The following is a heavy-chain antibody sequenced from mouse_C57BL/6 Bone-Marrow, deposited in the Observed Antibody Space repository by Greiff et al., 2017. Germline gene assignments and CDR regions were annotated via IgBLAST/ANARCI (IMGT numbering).Heavy chain of an antibody. J-gene: IGHJ3*01. CDR2: ISDGGSYT. V-gene: IGHV5-4*03. Sequence: EVMLVESGGGLVKPGGSLKLSCAASGFTFSSYAMSWVRQTPEKRLEWVATISDGGSYTYYPDNVKGRFTISRDNAKNNLYLQMSHLKSEDTAMYYCARGFYYYGSSVAWFAYWGQGTLVTVSA. CDR3: ARGFYYYGSSVAWFAY. D-gene: IGHD1-1*01. CDR1: GFTFSSYA.